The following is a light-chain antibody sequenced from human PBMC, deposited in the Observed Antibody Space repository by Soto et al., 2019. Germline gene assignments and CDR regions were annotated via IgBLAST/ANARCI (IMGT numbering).Light chain of an antibody. J-gene: IGKJ2*01. V-gene: IGKV1-9*01. CDR1: QGIASY. Sequence: IQLTQSPSSLSASVGDRVTITCRASQGIASYLAWYQQKPGKAPKLLIYAASTLQSGVPSRFSGSGSGTDFTLPISSLQPEDFATYYCQHLHTYPYTFGQGTNLEIK. CDR2: AAS. CDR3: QHLHTYPYT.